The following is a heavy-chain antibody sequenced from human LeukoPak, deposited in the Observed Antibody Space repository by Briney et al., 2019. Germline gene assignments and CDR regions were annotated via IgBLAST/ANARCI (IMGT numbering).Heavy chain of an antibody. V-gene: IGHV4-39*07. J-gene: IGHJ4*02. Sequence: SETLSLTCTVSGGSISSSSYYWGWLRQPPGKGLEWIGSVYYSGSTYYNPSLKSRVTISVDTSKNQFSLKLSSVTAADTAVYYCARVDVVVVITRGYYFDYWGQGTLVTVSS. CDR2: VYYSGST. CDR1: GGSISSSSYY. D-gene: IGHD3-22*01. CDR3: ARVDVVVVITRGYYFDY.